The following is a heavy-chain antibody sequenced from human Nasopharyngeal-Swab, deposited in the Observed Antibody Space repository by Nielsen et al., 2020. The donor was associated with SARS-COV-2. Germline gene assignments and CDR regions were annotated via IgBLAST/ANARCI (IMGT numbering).Heavy chain of an antibody. CDR2: MNPNSGNT. Sequence: ASVKVPCKASGYNFTTYDFNWVRQATGQGLEWMGWMNPNSGNTGYAQKFQGRVTMTRNTSIRTAYMELSSLRSEDTAVYYCARGGVGAVGGVLDYWGQGTQVTVSS. J-gene: IGHJ4*02. V-gene: IGHV1-8*01. CDR1: GYNFTTYD. D-gene: IGHD1-26*01. CDR3: ARGGVGAVGGVLDY.